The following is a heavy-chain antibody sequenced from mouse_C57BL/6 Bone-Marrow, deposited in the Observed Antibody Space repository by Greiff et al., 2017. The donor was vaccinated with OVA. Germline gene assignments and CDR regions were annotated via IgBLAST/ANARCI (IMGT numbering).Heavy chain of an antibody. Sequence: EVHLVESGGGLVQPGGSLKLSCAASGFTFSDYYMYWVRQTPEKRLEWVAYISNGGGSTYYPDTVKGRFTISRDNAKNTLYLQMSRLKSEDTAMYYCARGGYYAPFAYWGQGTLVTVSA. CDR1: GFTFSDYY. CDR3: ARGGYYAPFAY. V-gene: IGHV5-12*01. D-gene: IGHD2-3*01. CDR2: ISNGGGST. J-gene: IGHJ3*01.